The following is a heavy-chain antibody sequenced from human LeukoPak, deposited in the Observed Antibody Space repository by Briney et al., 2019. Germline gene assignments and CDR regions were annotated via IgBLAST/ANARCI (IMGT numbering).Heavy chain of an antibody. CDR1: GGSFSGYY. D-gene: IGHD6-13*01. CDR3: ARHSSSWPFDY. Sequence: PSETLSLTCAVYGGSFSGYYWSWIRQPPGKGLEWIGEINHSGSTNYNPSLKSRVTISVDTSKNQFSLKLSSVTAADTAVYYCARHSSSWPFDYWGQGTLVTVSS. J-gene: IGHJ4*02. V-gene: IGHV4-34*01. CDR2: INHSGST.